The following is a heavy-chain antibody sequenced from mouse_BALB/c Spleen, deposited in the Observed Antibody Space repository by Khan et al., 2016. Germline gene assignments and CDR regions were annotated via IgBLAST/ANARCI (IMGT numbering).Heavy chain of an antibody. J-gene: IGHJ3*01. D-gene: IGHD1-1*01. CDR1: GYTFTNYG. CDR3: AGPDYGSSRGFAY. V-gene: IGHV9-3-1*01. CDR2: INTYTGEP. Sequence: QIQLVQSGPELKKPGETVRISCKATGYTFTNYGMNWVKQAPGKGLKWMGWINTYTGEPTYADDFKGRFAFSLETSASTAYLQINSLKNEDTATYFVAGPDYGSSRGFAYWGQGTLVTVSA.